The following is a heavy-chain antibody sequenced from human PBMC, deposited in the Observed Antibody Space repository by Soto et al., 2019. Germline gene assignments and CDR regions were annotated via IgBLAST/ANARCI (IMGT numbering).Heavy chain of an antibody. V-gene: IGHV1-46*03. CDR1: GYIFTKFY. J-gene: IGHJ3*02. CDR2: INPSGNAT. CDR3: AREAGDSEAFDI. D-gene: IGHD4-17*01. Sequence: QAQLMQSGAEVKKPGASVTISCKTFGYIFTKFYIHWVRQAPGQGLEWMGIINPSGNATSFAQKFQGRVTTTRDMFKGTVYMDLASLSYDDTAIYFCAREAGDSEAFDIWGPGTVITVSS.